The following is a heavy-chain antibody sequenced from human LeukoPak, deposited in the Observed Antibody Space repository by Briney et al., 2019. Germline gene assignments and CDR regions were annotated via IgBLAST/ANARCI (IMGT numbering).Heavy chain of an antibody. Sequence: GGSLRLSCAASGFTFSSYAVHWVRQAPGKGLEWVATISYDGSNKYYADSVKGRFTISRDNSKNTLYLQMNSLRVEDTAVYYCARGYSVRGDYWGQGTLVTVSS. CDR2: ISYDGSNK. CDR1: GFTFSSYA. J-gene: IGHJ4*02. D-gene: IGHD2-21*01. CDR3: ARGYSVRGDY. V-gene: IGHV3-30-3*01.